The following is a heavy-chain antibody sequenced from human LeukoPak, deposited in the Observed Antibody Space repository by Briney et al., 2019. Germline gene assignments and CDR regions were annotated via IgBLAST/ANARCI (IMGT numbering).Heavy chain of an antibody. CDR1: GGSVSGFY. Sequence: SETLSLTCTVSGGSVSGFYWSWIRQPPGKGLEWIGSVYYSGGTNYNPSLKSRVAIPADTSKNQFSLKLSSVTAADTAVYYCAREVLAAAGTYDYWGQGNLVTVSS. V-gene: IGHV4-59*02. J-gene: IGHJ4*02. D-gene: IGHD6-13*01. CDR2: VYYSGGT. CDR3: AREVLAAAGTYDY.